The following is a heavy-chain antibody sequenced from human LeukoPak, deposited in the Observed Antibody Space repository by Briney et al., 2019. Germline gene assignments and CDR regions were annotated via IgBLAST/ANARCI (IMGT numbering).Heavy chain of an antibody. V-gene: IGHV3-23*01. D-gene: IGHD3-22*01. CDR1: GITLSNYG. CDR3: AKRGVVIRVILVGFHKEAYYFDS. Sequence: PGGSLRLSCAVSGITLSNYGLSWVRQAPGKGREWVAGISDSAGRTKYADSVKGRFTISRDNPKNTLYLQMNSLRAEDTAVYFCAKRGVVIRVILVGFHKEAYYFDSWGQGALVTVSS. CDR2: ISDSAGRT. J-gene: IGHJ4*02.